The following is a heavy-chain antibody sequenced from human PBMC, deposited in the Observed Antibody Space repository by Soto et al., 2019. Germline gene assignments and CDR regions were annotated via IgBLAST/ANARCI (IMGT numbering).Heavy chain of an antibody. CDR3: ARNDWYFYYGMEV. CDR2: IIPIFGTA. CDR1: WGTFVSYA. V-gene: IGHV1-69*06. D-gene: IGHD1-1*01. Sequence: CTGPWGTFVSYALSSVRHAPGQGLEWMGGIIPIFGTANYAQKFQGRVTITADKSTSTAYMELSSLRSEDTAVYSCARNDWYFYYGMEVWGQGTTVTVSS. J-gene: IGHJ6*02.